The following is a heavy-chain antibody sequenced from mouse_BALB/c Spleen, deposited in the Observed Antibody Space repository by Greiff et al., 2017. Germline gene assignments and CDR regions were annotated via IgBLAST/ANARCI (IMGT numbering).Heavy chain of an antibody. V-gene: IGHV3-2*02. CDR3: ARWGGSSYWYFDV. D-gene: IGHD1-1*01. Sequence: EVKLQESGPGLVKPSQSLSLTCTVTGYSITSDYAWNWIRQFPGNKLEWMGYISYSGSTSYNPSLKSRISITRDTSKNQFFLQLNSVTTEDTATYYCARWGGSSYWYFDVWGAGTTVTVSS. J-gene: IGHJ1*01. CDR2: ISYSGST. CDR1: GYSITSDYA.